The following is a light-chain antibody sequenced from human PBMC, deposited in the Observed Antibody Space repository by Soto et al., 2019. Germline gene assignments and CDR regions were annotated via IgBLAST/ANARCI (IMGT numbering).Light chain of an antibody. CDR3: QQRTNWL. J-gene: IGKJ4*01. CDR1: QSISNH. Sequence: EVVLTQSPGSLSLSPGERATLSSRASQSISNHLAWYQQKIGQAPRLLIFDASNRATGIPARFSGSGSGTDFTRTISSLEPEDFAVYYCQQRTNWLFGGGTKVEIK. V-gene: IGKV3-11*01. CDR2: DAS.